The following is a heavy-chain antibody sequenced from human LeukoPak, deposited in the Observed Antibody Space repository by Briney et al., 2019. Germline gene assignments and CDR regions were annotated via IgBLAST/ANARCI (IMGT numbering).Heavy chain of an antibody. J-gene: IGHJ4*02. V-gene: IGHV3-48*03. Sequence: PGGSLRLSCAASGFTFSSYEMNWVRQAPGKGLEWVSYISSSGSTIYYADSVKGRFTISRDNAKNSLYLQMNSLRAEDTAVYYCARDPTIFGVVTAYYFDYWGQGTLVTVSS. CDR3: ARDPTIFGVVTAYYFDY. CDR2: ISSSGSTI. CDR1: GFTFSSYE. D-gene: IGHD3-3*01.